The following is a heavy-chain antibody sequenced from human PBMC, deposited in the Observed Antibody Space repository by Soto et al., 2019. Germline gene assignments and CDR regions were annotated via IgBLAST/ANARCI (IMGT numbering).Heavy chain of an antibody. Sequence: GESLKISCXTSGYKFTSYWIAWVRQMPGKGLEWMGIIFPSDSDTRYSPSFQGQVAISADRSTSTVFLQWASLKASDTAVYFCARKDKSGYFNWFNPWGQGTLVTVSS. D-gene: IGHD3-22*01. CDR2: IFPSDSDT. CDR3: ARKDKSGYFNWFNP. CDR1: GYKFTSYW. V-gene: IGHV5-51*01. J-gene: IGHJ5*02.